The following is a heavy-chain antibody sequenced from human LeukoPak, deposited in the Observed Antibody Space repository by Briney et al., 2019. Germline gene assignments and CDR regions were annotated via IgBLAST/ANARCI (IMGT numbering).Heavy chain of an antibody. CDR2: ISWNSGSI. Sequence: GGSLRLSCAASGFTFDDYAMHWVRQAPGKGLEGVSGISWNSGSIGYADSVKGRFTISRDNAKNSLYLQMNSLRAEDTAVYYCAKEVRLGYCSGGNCYYDYWGQGTLVTVSS. CDR1: GFTFDDYA. V-gene: IGHV3-9*01. J-gene: IGHJ4*02. CDR3: AKEVRLGYCSGGNCYYDY. D-gene: IGHD2-15*01.